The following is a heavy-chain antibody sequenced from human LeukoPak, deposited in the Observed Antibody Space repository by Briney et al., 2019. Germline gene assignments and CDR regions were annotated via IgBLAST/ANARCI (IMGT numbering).Heavy chain of an antibody. CDR1: GGSIGTYY. Sequence: SETLFLTCIVSGGSIGTYYWSWIRQSPGKGLEWIGYIYVTGNTRYNPYLQSRVTISVDTSRNQFFLKMSSVTAADTAVYYCARHIGGGIEDMDVWGTGTKVTVSS. CDR2: IYVTGNT. J-gene: IGHJ6*03. CDR3: ARHIGGGIEDMDV. V-gene: IGHV4-59*08. D-gene: IGHD3-16*02.